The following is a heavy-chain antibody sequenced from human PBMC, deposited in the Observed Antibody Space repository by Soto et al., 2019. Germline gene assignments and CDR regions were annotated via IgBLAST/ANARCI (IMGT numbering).Heavy chain of an antibody. CDR1: GRSISEINSY. J-gene: IGHJ5*02. CDR3: ARPEGGYGSGYSWFDP. V-gene: IGHV4-39*01. D-gene: IGHD5-12*01. Sequence: QLQLQESGPGLVKPSETLSLTCSVSGRSISEINSYWGWIRQTPGEGLEWIGTIHHTGSTYYNPALKSRVIIPLDTSKNQFSLKLVSVTAADTALYYCARPEGGYGSGYSWFDPWGQGTRVTVSS. CDR2: IHHTGST.